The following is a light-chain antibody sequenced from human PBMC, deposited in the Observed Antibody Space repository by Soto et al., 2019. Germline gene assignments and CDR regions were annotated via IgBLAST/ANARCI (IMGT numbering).Light chain of an antibody. CDR2: EVS. CDR1: SSDVGNYKY. Sequence: QAVQSQPASVCGSPGQSITISCTGTSSDVGNYKYVSWYQQHPGKAPKLMIYEVSNRPSGVSNRFSGSKSGNTASLTISGLQAEEETDYYCFSYTSSGNYVFGTGTKVTVL. J-gene: IGLJ1*01. CDR3: FSYTSSGNYV. V-gene: IGLV2-14*01.